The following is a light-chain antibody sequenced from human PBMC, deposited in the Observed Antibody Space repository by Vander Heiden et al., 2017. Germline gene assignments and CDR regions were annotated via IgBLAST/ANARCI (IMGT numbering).Light chain of an antibody. CDR1: SSDVGAYNY. CDR3: SSHAGSSAV. V-gene: IGLV2-8*01. Sequence: QSALTQPPSASGSPGQSVTISCTGTSSDVGAYNYVSWYQQHPGKAPTLIIYDVTKRPSGVPDRFSGSKSGNTAFLTVSGLQAEDEADYYCSSHAGSSAVFGGGTTVTV. CDR2: DVT. J-gene: IGLJ3*02.